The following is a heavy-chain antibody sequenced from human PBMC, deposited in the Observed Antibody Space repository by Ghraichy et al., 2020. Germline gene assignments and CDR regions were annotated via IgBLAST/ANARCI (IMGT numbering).Heavy chain of an antibody. CDR1: GDSVSSKSAA. J-gene: IGHJ4*02. CDR2: THYRSKWYS. CDR3: ARALGDPTYIDS. Sequence: SQTLSLTCAISGDSVSSKSAAWNWIRQSPSRGLEWLGRTHYRSKWYSDYAVSVKSRITINPDTSKNQFSLQLNSVTPEDTAVYYCARALGDPTYIDSWGQGALVTVSS. V-gene: IGHV6-1*01. D-gene: IGHD3-10*01.